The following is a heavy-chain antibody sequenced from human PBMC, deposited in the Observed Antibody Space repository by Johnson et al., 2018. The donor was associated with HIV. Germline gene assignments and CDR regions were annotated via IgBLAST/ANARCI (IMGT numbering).Heavy chain of an antibody. CDR3: AKDMAAQGAFDI. CDR2: ISWNSGSI. Sequence: VQLVESGGGLVQPGRSLRLSCAASGFTFDDYAMHWVRQAPGKGLEWVSGISWNSGSIGYADSVKGRFTISRDNAKNSLYLQMNSLRTEDTALYYCAKDMAAQGAFDIWGQGTMVTVSS. V-gene: IGHV3-9*01. J-gene: IGHJ3*02. CDR1: GFTFDDYA.